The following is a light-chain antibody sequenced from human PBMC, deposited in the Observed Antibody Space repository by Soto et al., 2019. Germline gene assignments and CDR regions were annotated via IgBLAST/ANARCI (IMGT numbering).Light chain of an antibody. J-gene: IGKJ1*01. Sequence: VIWVTQSPSLLSASTGDRVTISCRLSQDISYYLAWYQQKPGKAPELHIYGASTLQSGVPSRFSGSGSGTEFTLTISRLQSEDFATYYCQQYYSFPRTFGQGTKVDIK. CDR1: QDISYY. CDR2: GAS. V-gene: IGKV1D-8*01. CDR3: QQYYSFPRT.